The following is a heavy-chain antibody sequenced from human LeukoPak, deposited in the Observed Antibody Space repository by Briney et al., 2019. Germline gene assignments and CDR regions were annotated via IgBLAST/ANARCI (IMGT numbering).Heavy chain of an antibody. D-gene: IGHD6-13*01. CDR3: AKEGPWAAGFDY. CDR2: ISYDGSNK. CDR1: GFTFSSYG. V-gene: IGHV3-30*18. J-gene: IGHJ4*02. Sequence: SGRSLRLSCAASGFTFSSYGMHWVRQAPGKGLEWVAVISYDGSNKYYADSVKGRFTISRDNSKNTLYLQMNSLRAEGTAVYYCAKEGPWAAGFDYWGQGTPVTVSS.